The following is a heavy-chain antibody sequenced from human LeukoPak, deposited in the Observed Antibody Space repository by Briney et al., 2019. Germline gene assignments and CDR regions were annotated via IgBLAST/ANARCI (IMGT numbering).Heavy chain of an antibody. D-gene: IGHD3-22*01. CDR3: AKHRFESGGYHSTD. V-gene: IGHV3-23*01. CDR1: GFTFSSYA. Sequence: GGSLRLSCAASGFTFSSYAMSWVRQAPGKGLAWVSTISGGSGSTYCADSVKGRFTISRDNSKNTLYLQMDSLKDEDTAVYYCAKHRFESGGYHSTDWGQGTLVTVSS. J-gene: IGHJ4*02. CDR2: ISGGSGST.